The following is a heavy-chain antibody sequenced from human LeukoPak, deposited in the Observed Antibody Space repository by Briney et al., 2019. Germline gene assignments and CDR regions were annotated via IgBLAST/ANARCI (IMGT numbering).Heavy chain of an antibody. CDR3: AREKGVAGTGAFDI. CDR2: TYYRSKWYN. D-gene: IGHD6-19*01. Sequence: SQTLSLTCALSGDSVSGNSAAWNWIRQSPSRGLEWLGRTYYRSKWYNDHAVSVKSRITINPDTSKNQFSLQLNSVTPEDTAVYYCAREKGVAGTGAFDIWGQGTMVTVSS. J-gene: IGHJ3*02. CDR1: GDSVSGNSAA. V-gene: IGHV6-1*01.